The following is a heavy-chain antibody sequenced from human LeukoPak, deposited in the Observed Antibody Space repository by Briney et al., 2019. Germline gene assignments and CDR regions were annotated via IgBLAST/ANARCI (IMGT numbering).Heavy chain of an antibody. CDR3: AREGGFYRPLDY. J-gene: IGHJ4*02. CDR2: VHLDGRT. V-gene: IGHV4-4*02. CDR1: GGSVTSTNW. D-gene: IGHD3-3*01. Sequence: PSETLSLTCDVSGGSVTSTNWWTWVRQPPGKGLEWIGAVHLDGRTNYNPSLKSRLIMSVALPENHISLKLTSVTAADTAVYYCAREGGFYRPLDYSGQGTLVTVSS.